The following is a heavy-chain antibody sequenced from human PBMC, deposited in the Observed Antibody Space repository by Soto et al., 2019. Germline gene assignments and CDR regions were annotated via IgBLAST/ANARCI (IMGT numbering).Heavy chain of an antibody. CDR3: ARDYCSGGSCYGAFDI. CDR2: ISSSSSYI. CDR1: GFTFSSYS. V-gene: IGHV3-21*01. J-gene: IGHJ3*02. D-gene: IGHD2-15*01. Sequence: GGSLRLSCAASGFTFSSYSMNWVRQAPGKGLEWVSSISSSSSYIYYADSVKGRFTISRDNAKNSLYPQMNSLRAEDTAVYYCARDYCSGGSCYGAFDIWGQGTMVKVSS.